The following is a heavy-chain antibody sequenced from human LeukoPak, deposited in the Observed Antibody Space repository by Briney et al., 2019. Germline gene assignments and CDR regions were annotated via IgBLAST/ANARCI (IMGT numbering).Heavy chain of an antibody. CDR3: AREVIMVRGVTLDF. D-gene: IGHD3-10*01. Sequence: GGSLRLSCAASGFSFRTYWMTWVRQAPGKGPEWVAKIKPDGSVKYFVDFVKGRFTISRDNAKNSLYLQMHSLRVEDTGVYYCAREVIMVRGVTLDFWGQGSLVTVSS. CDR1: GFSFRTYW. V-gene: IGHV3-7*01. CDR2: IKPDGSVK. J-gene: IGHJ4*02.